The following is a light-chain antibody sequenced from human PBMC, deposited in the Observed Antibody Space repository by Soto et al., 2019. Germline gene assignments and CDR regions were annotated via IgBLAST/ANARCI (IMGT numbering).Light chain of an antibody. J-gene: IGLJ2*01. Sequence: QPVLTQSPSASASLGASVKLTCTLSSEHSNYAIAWHQQQPDKGPRYLMKINTDGSLSKGGGIPDRFSGSGSGAERYLTISSLQSDDEADYYCQTWGTGSVVFGGGTKVTVL. CDR1: SEHSNYA. CDR3: QTWGTGSVV. CDR2: INTDGSL. V-gene: IGLV4-69*01.